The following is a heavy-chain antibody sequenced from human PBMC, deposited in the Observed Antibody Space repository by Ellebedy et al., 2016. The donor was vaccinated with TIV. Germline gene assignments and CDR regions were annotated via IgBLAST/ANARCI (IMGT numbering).Heavy chain of an antibody. V-gene: IGHV3-21*06. D-gene: IGHD2/OR15-2a*01. CDR2: ITGNPPFL. J-gene: IGHJ4*02. CDR3: ATDRGEAGLLSFFDY. CDR1: GFTFSSRR. Sequence: PGGSLRLSCAASGFTFSSRRMTWLRQAPGQGLEWVSSITGNPPFLQYTASLRGRFPISRDNAKNVLYRQMDSLGAEDTAVDYCATDRGEAGLLSFFDYWGQGTLVTVST.